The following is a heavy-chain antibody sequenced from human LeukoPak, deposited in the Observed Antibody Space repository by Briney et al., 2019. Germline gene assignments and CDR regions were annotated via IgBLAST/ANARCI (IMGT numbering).Heavy chain of an antibody. CDR2: IFYSGNT. CDR1: GGSISSSRYY. J-gene: IGHJ4*02. V-gene: IGHV4-39*01. Sequence: SETLSLTCNVSGGSISSSRYYWGWIRQPPGKGLEWIGTIFYSGNTYYNPSLKSRVTLSVDTSKNQFSLNLYSVTAADTAVYYCARQVRDSSPGLYFDYWGQGTLVTVSS. D-gene: IGHD3-22*01. CDR3: ARQVRDSSPGLYFDY.